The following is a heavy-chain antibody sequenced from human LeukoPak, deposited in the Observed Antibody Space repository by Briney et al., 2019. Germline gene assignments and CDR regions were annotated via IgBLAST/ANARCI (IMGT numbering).Heavy chain of an antibody. J-gene: IGHJ4*02. Sequence: ASVKVSCKASGYTFTGYYIHWVRQAPGQGLEWMGWINPNSGGTNYAQKFQGRVTMTRDTSITTAYMELSRLRSDDTAVYYCANLAVAGTSQFDYWGQGTLFTVSS. V-gene: IGHV1-2*02. D-gene: IGHD6-19*01. CDR3: ANLAVAGTSQFDY. CDR2: INPNSGGT. CDR1: GYTFTGYY.